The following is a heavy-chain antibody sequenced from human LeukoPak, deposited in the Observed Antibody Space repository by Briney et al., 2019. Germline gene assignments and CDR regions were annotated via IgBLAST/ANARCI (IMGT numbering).Heavy chain of an antibody. CDR2: IRYDGSNK. J-gene: IGHJ4*02. CDR3: ARRAGGYSHPYDY. V-gene: IGHV3-30*02. Sequence: PGGSLRLSCAASGFTFSSYGMHWVRQAPGKGLERVAFIRYDGSNKYYADSVKGRFTISRDNSKNTLYLQMNSLRAEDTAVYYCARRAGGYSHPYDYWGQGILVTVSS. D-gene: IGHD4-23*01. CDR1: GFTFSSYG.